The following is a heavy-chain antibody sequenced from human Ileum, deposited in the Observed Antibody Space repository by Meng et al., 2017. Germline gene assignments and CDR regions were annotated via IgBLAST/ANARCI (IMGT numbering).Heavy chain of an antibody. D-gene: IGHD5-12*01. Sequence: GGSLRLSCAASGFTFSNYAMTWVRQAPGKGLEWVSGISGAGGGTYYADSVKGRLTISRDNSKNTLYLQLNSLRVEDTAVYYCAKSVRPTITFLDFWGQGTQVTVSS. CDR3: AKSVRPTITFLDF. CDR1: GFTFSNYA. J-gene: IGHJ4*02. CDR2: ISGAGGGT. V-gene: IGHV3-23*01.